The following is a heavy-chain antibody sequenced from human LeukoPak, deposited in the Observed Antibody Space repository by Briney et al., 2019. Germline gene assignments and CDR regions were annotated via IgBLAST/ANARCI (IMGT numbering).Heavy chain of an antibody. CDR1: GFTFSSYA. CDR3: ASRVETYYYDSSGYPDAFDI. Sequence: GGSLRLSCAASGFTFSSYAMSWVRQAPGKGLEWVSAISGSGGSTYYADSVKGRFTISRDNSKNTLYLQMNSLRAEDTAVYYCASRVETYYYDSSGYPDAFDIWGQGTMVTVSS. V-gene: IGHV3-23*01. CDR2: ISGSGGST. J-gene: IGHJ3*02. D-gene: IGHD3-22*01.